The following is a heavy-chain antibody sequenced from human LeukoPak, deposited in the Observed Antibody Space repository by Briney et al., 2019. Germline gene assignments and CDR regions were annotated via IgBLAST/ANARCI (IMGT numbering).Heavy chain of an antibody. Sequence: GASVKVSCKASGYTFTSYDINWVRQATGQGLEWMGWMNPNSGNTGYAQKFQGRVTMTRNTSISTAYMELSGLRSEDTAVYYCARDRRGKTAGILNWFDPWGQGTLVTVSS. D-gene: IGHD6-13*01. J-gene: IGHJ5*02. CDR3: ARDRRGKTAGILNWFDP. CDR2: MNPNSGNT. V-gene: IGHV1-8*01. CDR1: GYTFTSYD.